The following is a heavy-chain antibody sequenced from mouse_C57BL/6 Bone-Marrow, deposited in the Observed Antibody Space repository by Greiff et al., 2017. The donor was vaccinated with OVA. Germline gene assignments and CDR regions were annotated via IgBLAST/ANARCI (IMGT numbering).Heavy chain of an antibody. Sequence: EVQLQQSGPELVKPGASVKISCKASSYSFTDYNMNWVKQSNGKSLEGIGVINPNYGTTSYNQKLKGKGTLTVDQSSSTAYLQLNSLTSEDSAVYYCASSSTVLARDYAMDYWGQGTSVTVSS. J-gene: IGHJ4*01. D-gene: IGHD1-1*01. CDR2: INPNYGTT. CDR3: ASSSTVLARDYAMDY. V-gene: IGHV1-39*01. CDR1: SYSFTDYN.